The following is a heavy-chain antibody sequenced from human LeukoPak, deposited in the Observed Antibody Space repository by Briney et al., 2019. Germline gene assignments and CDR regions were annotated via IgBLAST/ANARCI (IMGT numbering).Heavy chain of an antibody. CDR2: IFFSGHS. V-gene: IGHV4-59*13. CDR1: GAFSSRFY. CDR3: ARIDPLGYFDQ. D-gene: IGHD3-10*01. J-gene: IGHJ4*02. Sequence: SETLSLTCTVSGAFSSRFYWSWVRQSPGKGLEWIGNIFFSGHSNYNPSLTGRVTISPDTSKSQFSLKMTSVTAAGTALYYCARIDPLGYFDQWGQGTLVTVSS.